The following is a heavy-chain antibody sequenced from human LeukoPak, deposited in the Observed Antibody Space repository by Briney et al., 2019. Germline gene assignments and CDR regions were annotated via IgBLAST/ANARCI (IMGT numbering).Heavy chain of an antibody. CDR3: AYGDTPSY. CDR2: IIPIFGIA. V-gene: IGHV1-69*04. D-gene: IGHD4-17*01. J-gene: IGHJ4*02. CDR1: GGTFTTYA. Sequence: SVKVSCKASGGTFTTYAISWVRQAPGQGLEWMGRIIPIFGIANYAQKFQGKVTITADKSTSTAYMELSSLRSEDTAVYYCAYGDTPSYWGQGTLVTVSS.